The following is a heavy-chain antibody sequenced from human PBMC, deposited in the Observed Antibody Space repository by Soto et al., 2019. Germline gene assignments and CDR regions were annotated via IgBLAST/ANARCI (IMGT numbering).Heavy chain of an antibody. J-gene: IGHJ6*02. D-gene: IGHD3-3*01. CDR1: GYTFTSYY. CDR3: ARESALLEWLSPYYYYYGMDA. V-gene: IGHV1-46*01. CDR2: INPSGGST. Sequence: ASVKVSCKASGYTFTSYYMHWVRQAPGQGLEWMGIINPSGGSTSYAQKFQGRVTMTRDTSTSTVYMELSSLRSEDTAVYYCARESALLEWLSPYYYYYGMDAWGQGTTVTVSS.